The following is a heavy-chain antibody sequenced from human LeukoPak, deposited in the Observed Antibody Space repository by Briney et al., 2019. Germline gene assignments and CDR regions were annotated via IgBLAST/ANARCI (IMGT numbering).Heavy chain of an antibody. J-gene: IGHJ4*02. CDR2: INPSGGST. CDR1: GYTFTSYY. D-gene: IGHD3-10*01. V-gene: IGHV1-46*01. Sequence: ASVKVSCKASGYTFTSYYMHWVRQAPGQGLEWMGLINPSGGSTSYAQKFQGRVTMTRDTSTSTVYMELSSLRSEDTAVYYCARGYYYGSGGYTATYGYWGQGTLVTVSS. CDR3: ARGYYYGSGGYTATYGY.